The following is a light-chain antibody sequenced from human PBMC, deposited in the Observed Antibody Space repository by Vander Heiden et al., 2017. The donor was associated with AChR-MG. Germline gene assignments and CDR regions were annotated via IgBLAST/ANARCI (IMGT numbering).Light chain of an antibody. CDR1: QSISTF. CDR2: AAF. J-gene: IGKJ2*01. Sequence: DIQMTQSPSSLSASVGVSVTITCRASQSISTFLNWYQQKPGKAPKLLIHAAFTLQSGVTSRFSGSGSGTDFTLTISNLQPEDFTTYYCQQSFSTPYTFGQGTRLESK. V-gene: IGKV1-39*01. CDR3: QQSFSTPYT.